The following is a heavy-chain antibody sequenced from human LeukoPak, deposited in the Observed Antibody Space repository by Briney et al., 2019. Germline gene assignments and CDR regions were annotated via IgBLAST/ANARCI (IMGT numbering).Heavy chain of an antibody. J-gene: IGHJ4*02. Sequence: PGGSLRLSCAASGFTFSDYAMTWVRQAPGKGLEWVSGISGSGGNIYYADSVKGRFTISRDNSKSTLYLQMDSLRAEDTAVYYCAKSRGDSSGYYYPLDYWGQGTLVTVSS. CDR1: GFTFSDYA. V-gene: IGHV3-23*01. CDR2: ISGSGGNI. CDR3: AKSRGDSSGYYYPLDY. D-gene: IGHD3-22*01.